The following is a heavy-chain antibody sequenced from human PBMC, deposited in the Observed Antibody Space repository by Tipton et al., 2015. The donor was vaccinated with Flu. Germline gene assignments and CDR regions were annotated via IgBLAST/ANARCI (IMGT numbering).Heavy chain of an antibody. CDR1: GDSVGSDFY. J-gene: IGHJ4*02. Sequence: TLSLTCSVSGDSVGSDFYWGWIRQPPGKGLEWIGYIYHNQYTKYNPSLKSRVTISVDTSKSQFSLQLRSVSAADTAVYYCARDPSLGMPEYFDFWGQGILVTASS. D-gene: IGHD2-2*01. CDR3: ARDPSLGMPEYFDF. CDR2: IYHNQYT. V-gene: IGHV4-61*01.